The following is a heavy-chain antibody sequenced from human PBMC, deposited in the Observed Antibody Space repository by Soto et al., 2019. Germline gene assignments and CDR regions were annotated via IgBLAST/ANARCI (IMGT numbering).Heavy chain of an antibody. CDR2: IKQDGSEK. D-gene: IGHD6-13*01. J-gene: IGHJ4*02. CDR1: GFTFSSYW. Sequence: GGSLRLSCAASGFTFSSYWMSWVRQAPGKGLEWVANIKQDGSEKYYVDSVKGRFTISRDNAKNSLYLQMNSLRAEDTAVYYCARDKYSSSWYVPYYFDYWGQGTMVTVSS. CDR3: ARDKYSSSWYVPYYFDY. V-gene: IGHV3-7*01.